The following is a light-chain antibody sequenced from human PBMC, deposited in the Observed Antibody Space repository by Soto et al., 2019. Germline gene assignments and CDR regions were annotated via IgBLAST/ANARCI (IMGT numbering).Light chain of an antibody. CDR1: ISDVGGYNY. V-gene: IGLV2-11*01. Sequence: SALTQPRSVSGSPGQSVTISCTGTISDVGGYNYVSWYQQHPGKAPKLMIYDVTTRPSGVPDRFSGSKSGNTASLTISGLQAEDEADYYCSSHAGSSVVFGTGTKVTV. CDR2: DVT. CDR3: SSHAGSSVV. J-gene: IGLJ1*01.